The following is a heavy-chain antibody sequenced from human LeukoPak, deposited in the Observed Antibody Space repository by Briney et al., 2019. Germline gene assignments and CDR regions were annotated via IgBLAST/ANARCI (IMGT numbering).Heavy chain of an antibody. D-gene: IGHD2-15*01. CDR3: VREILYCSGGSCYRGPFDN. J-gene: IGHJ4*02. CDR2: IIHRGGT. Sequence: SETLSLTCTVSNDSISSGDYYWNWIRQPPGKGLEWIGYIIHRGGTSYNPSLKSRILFSVDTSQNQFSLKLNSVTAADTAVYYCVREILYCSGGSCYRGPFDNWGQGTLVTVSA. V-gene: IGHV4-30-4*01. CDR1: NDSISSGDYY.